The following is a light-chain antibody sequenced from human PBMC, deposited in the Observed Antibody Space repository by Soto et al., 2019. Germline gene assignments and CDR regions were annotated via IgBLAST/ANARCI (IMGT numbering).Light chain of an antibody. V-gene: IGLV2-8*01. Sequence: QSVLTQPPSASGSPGQSVTISCTGTSSDVGGYNYVSWNQQYPARAPKLMIYEVTKRPSGVPDRFSGSKSGNTASLTVSGLQAEDEADYYCSSYAASNNFYFVFGGGTKLTVL. J-gene: IGLJ3*02. CDR2: EVT. CDR1: SSDVGGYNY. CDR3: SSYAASNNFYFV.